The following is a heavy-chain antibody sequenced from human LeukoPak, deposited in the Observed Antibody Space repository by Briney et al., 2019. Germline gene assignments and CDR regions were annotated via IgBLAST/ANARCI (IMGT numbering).Heavy chain of an antibody. CDR3: ARNDFWSGYYTGY. V-gene: IGHV1-2*02. J-gene: IGHJ4*02. Sequence: ASVKVSCKASGYTFTGYYMHWVRQAPGQGLEWMGWINPNSGGTNYAQKFQGRVTMTRDTSISTAYMELSRLRSDDTAVYYCARNDFWSGYYTGYLGQGTLVTVSS. CDR2: INPNSGGT. CDR1: GYTFTGYY. D-gene: IGHD3-3*01.